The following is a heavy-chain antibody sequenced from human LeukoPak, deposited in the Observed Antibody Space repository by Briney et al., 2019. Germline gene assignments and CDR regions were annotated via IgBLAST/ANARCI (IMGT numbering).Heavy chain of an antibody. CDR2: IIPIFGTA. V-gene: IGHV1-69*05. CDR1: GGTFSSYA. CDR3: ARDESSGGHYAFDI. Sequence: GASVKVSCKASGGTFSSYAICWVRQAPGQGLEWMGGIIPIFGTANYAQKFQGRVTITTGESTSTAYMELSSLRSEDTAVYYCARDESSGGHYAFDIWGQGTMVTVSS. D-gene: IGHD2-15*01. J-gene: IGHJ3*02.